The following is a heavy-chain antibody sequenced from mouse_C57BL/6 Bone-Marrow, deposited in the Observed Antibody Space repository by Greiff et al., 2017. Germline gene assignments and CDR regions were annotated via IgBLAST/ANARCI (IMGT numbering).Heavy chain of an antibody. Sequence: QVQLQQPGAELVMPGASVKLSCKASGYTFTSYWMHWVKQRPGQGLEWIGEIDPSDSYTNYNQKFKGKSTLTVDKSSSTAYMQLSSLTSEDSAVYYWARDDYDGYYWAWFAYWGQGTLGTVSA. J-gene: IGHJ3*01. CDR1: GYTFTSYW. CDR3: ARDDYDGYYWAWFAY. CDR2: IDPSDSYT. D-gene: IGHD2-3*01. V-gene: IGHV1-69*01.